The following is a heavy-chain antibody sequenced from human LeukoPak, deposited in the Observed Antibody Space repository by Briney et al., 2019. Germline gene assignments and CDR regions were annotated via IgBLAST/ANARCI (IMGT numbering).Heavy chain of an antibody. CDR2: INQGEGEK. J-gene: IGHJ4*02. CDR1: GFTFSSHW. CDR3: ARGGGYYPIDY. D-gene: IGHD2-15*01. V-gene: IGHV3-7*03. Sequence: GGSLRLSCAASGFTFSSHWMSWVRQAPGKGLEWVANINQGEGEKYYVDSVKGRFTISRDTSKNTLYLQVNSLRAEDTAVYYCARGGGYYPIDYWGQGTLVTVSS.